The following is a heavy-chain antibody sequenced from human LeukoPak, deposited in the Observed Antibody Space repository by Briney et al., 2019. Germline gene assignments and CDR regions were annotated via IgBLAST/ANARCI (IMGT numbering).Heavy chain of an antibody. CDR2: IYYSGST. D-gene: IGHD3-10*01. CDR1: GGSISSSSYY. J-gene: IGHJ3*02. Sequence: SETLSLTCTVSGGSISSSSYYWGWIRQAPGKGLEWIGSIYYSGSTYYSPSLNSRVTISVDRSKNQFSLKLNSVTAADTAVYYCARQTKLWLGDPDPDFFNIWGQGTMVTVSS. V-gene: IGHV4-39*01. CDR3: ARQTKLWLGDPDPDFFNI.